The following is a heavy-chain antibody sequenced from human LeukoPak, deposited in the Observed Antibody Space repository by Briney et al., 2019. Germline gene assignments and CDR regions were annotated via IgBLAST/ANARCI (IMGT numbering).Heavy chain of an antibody. CDR2: ISGSGGST. Sequence: GGSLRLSCAASGFTFSSYAMSWVRQAPGKGLEWVSAISGSGGSTYYADSVKGRFTISRDNSKNTLYLQMNSLRAEDTAVYYCARALDCTNGVCFGDDAFDIWGQGTMVTVSS. J-gene: IGHJ3*02. D-gene: IGHD2-8*01. CDR1: GFTFSSYA. CDR3: ARALDCTNGVCFGDDAFDI. V-gene: IGHV3-23*01.